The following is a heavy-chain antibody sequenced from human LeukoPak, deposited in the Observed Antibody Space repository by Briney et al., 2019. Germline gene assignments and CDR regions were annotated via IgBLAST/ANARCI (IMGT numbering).Heavy chain of an antibody. Sequence: GGSLRLSCAASGFTFSSYSMNWVRQAPGKGLEWVSSISSSSSYIYYADSVKGRFTISRDNAKNSLYLQMNSLRAEDTAVYYCARVGYSGYDRGRFVDYWGQGTLVTVSS. CDR1: GFTFSSYS. D-gene: IGHD5-12*01. CDR3: ARVGYSGYDRGRFVDY. V-gene: IGHV3-21*01. CDR2: ISSSSSYI. J-gene: IGHJ4*02.